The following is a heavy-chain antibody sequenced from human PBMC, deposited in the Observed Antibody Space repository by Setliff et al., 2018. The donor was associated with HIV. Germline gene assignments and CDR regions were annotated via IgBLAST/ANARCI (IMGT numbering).Heavy chain of an antibody. CDR3: ARDYVWGRRAFDI. V-gene: IGHV3-7*01. J-gene: IGHJ3*02. D-gene: IGHD3-16*01. CDR1: GFAFSNYR. CDR2: IKPDGSEK. Sequence: PGGSLRLSCAASGFAFSNYRMSWVRQTPGKGLEWVANIKPDGSEKYYVDSVKGRFTISRDNAENSLYLQMNSLRAEDTVVYYCARDYVWGRRAFDIWGPGTLVTVSS.